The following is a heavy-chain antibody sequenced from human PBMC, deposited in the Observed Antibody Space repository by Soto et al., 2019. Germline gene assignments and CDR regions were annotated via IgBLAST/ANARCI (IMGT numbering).Heavy chain of an antibody. Sequence: TSETLSLTCTVSGGSVSSGSYYWSWIRQPPGKGLEWIGYIYYSGSTNYNPSLKSRVTISVDTSKNQFSLKLSSVTAADTAVYYCARCYDFWSGYYPPYYYYYGMDVWGQGTTVTVSS. V-gene: IGHV4-61*01. CDR3: ARCYDFWSGYYPPYYYYYGMDV. CDR2: IYYSGST. D-gene: IGHD3-3*01. J-gene: IGHJ6*02. CDR1: GGSVSSGSYY.